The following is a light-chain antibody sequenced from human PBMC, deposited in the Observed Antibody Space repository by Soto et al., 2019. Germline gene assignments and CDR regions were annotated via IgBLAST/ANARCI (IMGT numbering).Light chain of an antibody. CDR2: AAS. J-gene: IGKJ5*01. CDR3: QQANSFPIT. Sequence: VKMTQSPPRVCAAVRARVSITCLASQGISRRLAWYQQKPGKAPKLLIYAASSLQSGVPSRFSGSGSGTDFTLTISSLQPEDFATYYCQQANSFPITFGQGTRLEI. CDR1: QGISRR. V-gene: IGKV1-12*01.